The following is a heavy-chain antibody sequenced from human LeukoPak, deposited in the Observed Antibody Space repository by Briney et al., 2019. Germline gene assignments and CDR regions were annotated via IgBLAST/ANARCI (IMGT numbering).Heavy chain of an antibody. CDR3: ARFVVVTAGDY. CDR2: LHSNGAFT. J-gene: IGHJ4*01. CDR1: GFTLSNYW. D-gene: IGHD2-21*02. V-gene: IGHV3-74*01. Sequence: GGSLRLSCSASGFTLSNYWMHWVRQAPGKGLVLVARLHSNGAFTTYADSVKGRFTISRDTAKNTLYLQMNSLRVEDTAVYYCARFVVVTAGDYWGQGTLVTVSS.